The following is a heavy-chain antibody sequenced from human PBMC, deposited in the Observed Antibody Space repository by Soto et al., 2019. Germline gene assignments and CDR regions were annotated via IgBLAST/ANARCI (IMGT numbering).Heavy chain of an antibody. J-gene: IGHJ6*03. CDR3: AKEGYYGSGSGYYYYYMDV. D-gene: IGHD3-10*01. CDR2: ISGSGGST. Sequence: GGSLRLSCAASGFTFSSYAMSWVRQAPGKGLEWVSAISGSGGSTYYADSVKGRFTISRDNSKNTLYLQMNSLRAEDTAVYYCAKEGYYGSGSGYYYYYMDVWGKGTTVTVS. CDR1: GFTFSSYA. V-gene: IGHV3-23*01.